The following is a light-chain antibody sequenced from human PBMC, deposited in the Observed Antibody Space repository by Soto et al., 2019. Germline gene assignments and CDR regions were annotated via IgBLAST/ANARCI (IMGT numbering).Light chain of an antibody. Sequence: DIQMTQSPSTLSASVGDRVTITCRASQSISNWLAWYQQKPGKAPKLLIYDASSLESGVPSRFSGSGYVTEFTLTISSLQPDDFATYYCQQYNSYSYTFGQATNRESK. CDR1: QSISNW. V-gene: IGKV1-5*01. CDR2: DAS. J-gene: IGKJ2*01. CDR3: QQYNSYSYT.